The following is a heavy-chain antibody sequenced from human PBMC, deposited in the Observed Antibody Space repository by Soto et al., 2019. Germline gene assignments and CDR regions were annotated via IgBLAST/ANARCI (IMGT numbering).Heavy chain of an antibody. D-gene: IGHD3-3*01. CDR3: ARDASYYSLWSGYYPSRNGMDV. CDR1: GFTFSSFG. CDR2: IWYDGSKT. V-gene: IGHV3-33*01. Sequence: QVQVVESGGGVVQPGRSLRLSCAASGFTFSSFGMHWFRQAPGKGLEWVSLIWYDGSKTSYGDSVKGRFTISRDNSRNTVYLQMNSLRADDTAGYYCARDASYYSLWSGYYPSRNGMDVWGQGTTVTVSS. J-gene: IGHJ6*02.